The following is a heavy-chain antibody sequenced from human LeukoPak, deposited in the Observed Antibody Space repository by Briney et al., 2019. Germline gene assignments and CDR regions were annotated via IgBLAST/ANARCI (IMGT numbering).Heavy chain of an antibody. J-gene: IGHJ4*02. D-gene: IGHD3-3*01. CDR1: GGSINNYY. CDR3: ARGKPYDFSGGYRPSSFDH. V-gene: IGHV4-59*01. Sequence: SETLSLTCTVSGGSINNYYWSWIRQPPGKGLEWIGYVHYSGSTNYNPSLKSRLTISVDTPKNQFSLRLTSVTAADTAVYYCARGKPYDFSGGYRPSSFDHWGQGTLVTVSS. CDR2: VHYSGST.